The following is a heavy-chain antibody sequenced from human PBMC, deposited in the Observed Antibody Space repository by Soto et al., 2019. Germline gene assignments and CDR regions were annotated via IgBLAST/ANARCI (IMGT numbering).Heavy chain of an antibody. D-gene: IGHD3-3*01. CDR2: ISYDGSNK. Sequence: QVQLVESGGGVVQPGRSLRLSCAASGFTFSSYAMHWVRQAPGKGLEWVAVISYDGSNKYYADSVKGRFTISRDNSKNTLYLQMNSLRAEYTAVYYCASPELRFLEWGPRDYYYGMDVWGQGTTVTVSS. CDR3: ASPELRFLEWGPRDYYYGMDV. CDR1: GFTFSSYA. V-gene: IGHV3-30-3*01. J-gene: IGHJ6*02.